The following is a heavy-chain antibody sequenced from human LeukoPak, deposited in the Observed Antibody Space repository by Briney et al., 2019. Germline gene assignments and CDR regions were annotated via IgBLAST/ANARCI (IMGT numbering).Heavy chain of an antibody. CDR1: GFTFSSYA. D-gene: IGHD2-2*01. CDR3: ATADPSYIVVVPAAHSPHPTSYYYYYGMDV. V-gene: IGHV3-30-3*01. CDR2: LTYDGSNI. J-gene: IGHJ6*02. Sequence: GGSLRLSCAASGFTFSSYAMHWVRQAPGKGLEWVAVLTYDGSNIYYADSVKGRFTISRDNSKNTLFLQMSSLTTEDTAVYYCATADPSYIVVVPAAHSPHPTSYYYYYGMDVWGQGTTVTVSS.